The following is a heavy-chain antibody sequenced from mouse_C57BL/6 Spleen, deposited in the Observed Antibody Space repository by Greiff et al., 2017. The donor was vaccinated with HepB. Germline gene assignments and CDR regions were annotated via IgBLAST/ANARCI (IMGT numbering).Heavy chain of an antibody. CDR1: GYTFTSYW. Sequence: VQLQQSGAELVKPGASVKMSCKASGYTFTSYWITWVKQRPGQGLEWIGDIYPGSGSTNYNEKFKSKATLTVDTSSSTAYMQLSSLTSEDSAVYYCARRSYYGNYVDYWGQGTTLTVSS. J-gene: IGHJ2*01. D-gene: IGHD2-1*01. V-gene: IGHV1-55*01. CDR2: IYPGSGST. CDR3: ARRSYYGNYVDY.